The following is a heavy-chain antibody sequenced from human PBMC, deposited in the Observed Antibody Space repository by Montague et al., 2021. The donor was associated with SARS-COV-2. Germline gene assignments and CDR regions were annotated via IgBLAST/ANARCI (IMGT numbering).Heavy chain of an antibody. D-gene: IGHD3-10*01. CDR1: GFTFSNYW. CDR2: IQQDGSKK. Sequence: SLRLSCAASGFTFSNYWMSWVRQAPGKGLEWVANIQQDGSKKYYVDSVKGRFTISRDNSKSTLFLHMNSLRVDDTAVYYCARLGPGTAFELWGQGTVVTVSP. CDR3: ARLGPGTAFEL. J-gene: IGHJ3*01. V-gene: IGHV3-7*01.